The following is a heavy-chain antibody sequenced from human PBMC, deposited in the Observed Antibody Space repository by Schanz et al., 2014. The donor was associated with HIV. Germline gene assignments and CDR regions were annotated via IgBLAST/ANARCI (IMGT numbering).Heavy chain of an antibody. J-gene: IGHJ4*02. V-gene: IGHV3-30-3*01. CDR1: GFTLSNSA. D-gene: IGHD4-17*01. Sequence: VQLVESGGGVVQPGRSLRLSCAASGFTLSNSAMHWVRQAPGKGLEWVAIISFDGSNKYYADSVKGRFTISRDNSKNTLYLQMNSLRAEDTAVYYCAKDDYGGNRAVGSFDYWGQGTLIAVSS. CDR3: AKDDYGGNRAVGSFDY. CDR2: ISFDGSNK.